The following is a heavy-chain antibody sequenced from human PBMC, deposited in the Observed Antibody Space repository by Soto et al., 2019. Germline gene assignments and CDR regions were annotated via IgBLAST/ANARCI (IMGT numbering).Heavy chain of an antibody. Sequence: GGSLRLSCAASGFTFSSYEMNWVRQAPGKGLEWVSHISSGGSSIYYADSVKGRFTISRDNAKNSVYLQMNSLRAEDTAVYYCARDIGVGPAGFDYWGQGTLVTVSS. CDR2: ISSGGSSI. CDR3: ARDIGVGPAGFDY. J-gene: IGHJ4*02. D-gene: IGHD2-2*01. V-gene: IGHV3-48*03. CDR1: GFTFSSYE.